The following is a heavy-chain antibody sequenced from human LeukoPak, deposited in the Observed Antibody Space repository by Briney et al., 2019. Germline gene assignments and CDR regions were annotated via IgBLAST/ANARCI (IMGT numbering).Heavy chain of an antibody. J-gene: IGHJ4*02. V-gene: IGHV3-30*02. CDR1: GFTFSSYG. CDR2: IRYDGSNK. CDR3: AKPGDIVVVPAAIHFDY. Sequence: PGGSLRLSCAASGFTFSSYGMHWVRQAPGKGLEWVAFIRYDGSNKYYADSVKGRFTISRDNSKNTLYPQMNSLRAEDTAVYYCAKPGDIVVVPAAIHFDYWGQGTLVTVSS. D-gene: IGHD2-2*01.